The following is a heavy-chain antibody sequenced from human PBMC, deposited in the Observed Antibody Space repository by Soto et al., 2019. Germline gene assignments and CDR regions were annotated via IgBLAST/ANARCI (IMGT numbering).Heavy chain of an antibody. V-gene: IGHV3-15*01. CDR3: ATEGGYPGSNFYGAY. CDR2: IKGSHAGGTT. CDR1: GFTFTKAY. J-gene: IGHJ4*02. D-gene: IGHD1-26*01. Sequence: EVQLVESGGGLVEPGGSIRLSCVASGFTFTKAYMTWVRQAPGKGLEWVGRIKGSHAGGTTDYATSVKGRFTISRDDSKNTLYLQMNSLTTEDPSVYYCATEGGYPGSNFYGAYWGQGTLVTVSS.